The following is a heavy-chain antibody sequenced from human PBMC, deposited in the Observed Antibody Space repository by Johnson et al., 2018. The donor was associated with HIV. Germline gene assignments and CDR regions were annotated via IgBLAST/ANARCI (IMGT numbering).Heavy chain of an antibody. Sequence: QVQLVESGGGVVRPGRSLRVSCAASGFTFNRYGMPWVRQAPGKGLEWVALISYDGTDTYYADSVMGRFSISRDNSKNTLYRQMNSLRAEDRAVFYCARDRAEYSTWLDAFDIWGQGTMVTVSS. D-gene: IGHD6-6*01. CDR1: GFTFNRYG. CDR3: ARDRAEYSTWLDAFDI. CDR2: ISYDGTDT. V-gene: IGHV3-30*03. J-gene: IGHJ3*02.